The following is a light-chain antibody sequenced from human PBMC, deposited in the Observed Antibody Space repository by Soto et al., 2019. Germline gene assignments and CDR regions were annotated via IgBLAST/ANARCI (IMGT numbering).Light chain of an antibody. J-gene: IGLJ1*01. CDR2: GNS. Sequence: QSVLTQPPSVSGAPGQRVTISCTGSSSNIGAGYDVHWYQQLPGTAPKLLIYGNSNRPSGVPDRFSGSKSGTSASLALTGLQAEDEAEYYCQSYDSSLGGSVFGAGTKLTVL. CDR1: SSNIGAGYD. CDR3: QSYDSSLGGSV. V-gene: IGLV1-40*01.